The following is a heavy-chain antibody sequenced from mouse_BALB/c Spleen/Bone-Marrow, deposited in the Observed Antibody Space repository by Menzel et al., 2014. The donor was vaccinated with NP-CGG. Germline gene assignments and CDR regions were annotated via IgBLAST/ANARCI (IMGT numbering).Heavy chain of an antibody. CDR1: GYTFTNSW. V-gene: IGHV1S130*01. Sequence: QVQLQQSGSVLVRPGASVKLSCKASGYTFTNSWMHWAKQRPGQGLEWIGEIHPNSGNTNYNEKFKGKATLTVDTSSSTAYVDLSSPTAEDAAVYYCARHHRNASYFDYWGQGTPLTVSS. CDR3: ARHHRNASYFDY. CDR2: IHPNSGNT. D-gene: IGHD2-14*01. J-gene: IGHJ2*01.